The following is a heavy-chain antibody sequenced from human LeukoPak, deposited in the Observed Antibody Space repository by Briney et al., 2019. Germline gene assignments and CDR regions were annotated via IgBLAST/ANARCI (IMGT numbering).Heavy chain of an antibody. V-gene: IGHV4-61*01. CDR1: GGSFSSVNYY. Sequence: SETLSLTCTVSGGSFSSVNYYWSWIRQPPGTGLEWIGYVYDSETTNYNPSLKSRVTISVDTSKNQFSLKLNSVTAADTAVYYCARSSGSGSYAWYFDLWGRGALVTVSS. D-gene: IGHD3-10*01. J-gene: IGHJ2*01. CDR3: ARSSGSGSYAWYFDL. CDR2: VYDSETT.